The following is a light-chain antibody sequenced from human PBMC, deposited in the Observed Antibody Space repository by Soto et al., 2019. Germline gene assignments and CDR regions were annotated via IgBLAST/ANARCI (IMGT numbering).Light chain of an antibody. CDR1: SSNIGSNT. CDR2: ANN. CDR3: AAWDDSLNGYV. J-gene: IGLJ1*01. Sequence: QSVLTQPPSASGTPGQRITISCSGSSSNIGSNTVNWYRQLPGTAPKLLIYANNHRPSGVPDRISASKSGTSASLAISGLQSEDEGDYSCAAWDDSLNGYVFGAGTKVTVL. V-gene: IGLV1-44*01.